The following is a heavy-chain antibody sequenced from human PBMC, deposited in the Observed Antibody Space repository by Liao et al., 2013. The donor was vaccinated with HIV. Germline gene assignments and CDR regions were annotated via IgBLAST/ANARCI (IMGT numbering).Heavy chain of an antibody. Sequence: QVQLQESGPGLVKPSQTLSLTCAVSGGSISSGDHYWSWIRQSPGKGLEWVGFVFYSGSPYYNPSLKSRVSISLDTSKNQFSLKLSSVTAADTAVYYCARGYSSSWYTAFDIWGQGTVVTVSS. CDR1: GGSISSGDHY. V-gene: IGHV4-30-4*08. D-gene: IGHD6-13*01. CDR3: ARGYSSSWYTAFDI. CDR2: VFYSGSP. J-gene: IGHJ3*02.